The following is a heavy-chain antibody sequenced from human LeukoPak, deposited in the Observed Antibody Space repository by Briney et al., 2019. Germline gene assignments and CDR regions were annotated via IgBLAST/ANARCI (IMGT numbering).Heavy chain of an antibody. CDR3: ARETPRRGETRDGYR. J-gene: IGHJ4*02. Sequence: GGSLRLSFAASGFIFKKYWMNWVRQVPGKGLGCLANIKEDGSETYYADSVKGRFTISRDNPKNLLFLQINSLRVEDTAVYYCARETPRRGETRDGYRWGQGTVVTVSS. CDR2: IKEDGSET. D-gene: IGHD5-24*01. CDR1: GFIFKKYW. V-gene: IGHV3-7*01.